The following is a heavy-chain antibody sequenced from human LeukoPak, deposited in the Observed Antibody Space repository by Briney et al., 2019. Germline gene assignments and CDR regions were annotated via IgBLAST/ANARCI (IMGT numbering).Heavy chain of an antibody. D-gene: IGHD5-18*01. CDR2: INPNSGGT. CDR3: ARDIQLWIPWDPRARAFDI. Sequence: GASVKVSCKASGYTFSGYYMHWVRQAPGQGLEWMGWINPNSGGTNYAQKFQGRVTMTRDTSISTAYMELSRLRSDDTAVYYCARDIQLWIPWDPRARAFDIWGQGTMVTVSS. CDR1: GYTFSGYY. V-gene: IGHV1-2*02. J-gene: IGHJ3*02.